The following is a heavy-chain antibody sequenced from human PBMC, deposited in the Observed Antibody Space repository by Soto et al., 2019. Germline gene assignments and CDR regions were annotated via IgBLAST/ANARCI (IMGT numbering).Heavy chain of an antibody. V-gene: IGHV4-30-4*01. D-gene: IGHD3-3*01. J-gene: IGHJ5*02. Sequence: SETLSLTCTVCGGSISSGDYYWSWIRQPPGKGLEWIGYIYYSGSTYYNPSLKSRVTISVDTSKNQFSLKLSSVTAADTAVYYCAREGYDFWSGYPLDWFDPWGQGTLVTVSS. CDR3: AREGYDFWSGYPLDWFDP. CDR2: IYYSGST. CDR1: GGSISSGDYY.